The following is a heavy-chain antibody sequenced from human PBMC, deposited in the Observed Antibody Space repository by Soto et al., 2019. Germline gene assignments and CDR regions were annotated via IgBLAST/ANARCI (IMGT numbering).Heavy chain of an antibody. CDR3: AKDPLVGYLVADYYYYGMDV. V-gene: IGHV3-23*01. J-gene: IGHJ6*02. CDR1: GFTFSSYA. CDR2: ISGSGGST. D-gene: IGHD2-8*02. Sequence: PGGSLRLSCAASGFTFSSYAMSWVRQAPGKGLEWVSAISGSGGSTYYADSVKGRFTISRDNSKNTLYLQMNSLRAEDTAVYYCAKDPLVGYLVADYYYYGMDVWGQGTTVTVSS.